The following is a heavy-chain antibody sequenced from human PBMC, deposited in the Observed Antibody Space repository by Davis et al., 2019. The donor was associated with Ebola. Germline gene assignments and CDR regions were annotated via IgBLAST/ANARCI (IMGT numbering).Heavy chain of an antibody. V-gene: IGHV4-59*03. Sequence: SETLSLTCSVSGGSIRNYYWSWIRQSPGKGLEWIGYMYHSGTGNYNPSLKSRVTISIDASKKQLSLKLSSVTAADTAFYYCAGTTVTANNYYYYGMDVWGQGTTVTVSS. D-gene: IGHD4-17*01. CDR1: GGSIRNYY. J-gene: IGHJ6*02. CDR2: MYHSGTG. CDR3: AGTTVTANNYYYYGMDV.